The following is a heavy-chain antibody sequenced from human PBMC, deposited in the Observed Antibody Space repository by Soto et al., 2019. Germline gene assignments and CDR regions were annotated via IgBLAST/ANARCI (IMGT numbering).Heavy chain of an antibody. D-gene: IGHD2-15*01. J-gene: IGHJ6*03. Sequence: QVQLVQSGAEVKKPGASVKVSCKASGYTFTSYGISWVRQAPGQGLEWMGWISAYNGNTNYAQKLQGRVTMTTDTSTSTAYMELRSLGSDDTAVYYCARLYCSGGSCYSLYYYMDVWGKGTTVTVSS. CDR1: GYTFTSYG. CDR2: ISAYNGNT. CDR3: ARLYCSGGSCYSLYYYMDV. V-gene: IGHV1-18*01.